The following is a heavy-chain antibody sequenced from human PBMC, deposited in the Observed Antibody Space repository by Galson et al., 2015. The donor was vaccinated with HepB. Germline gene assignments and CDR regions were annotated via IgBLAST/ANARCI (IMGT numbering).Heavy chain of an antibody. Sequence: SLRLSCAASGFTFSSYGMHWVRQAPGKGLEWVAVIWYDGSNKYYADSVKGRFTISRDNSKNTLYLQMNSLRAEDTAVYYCARDTGIYYDSSGYLLPRYYGMDVWGQGTTVTVSS. CDR3: ARDTGIYYDSSGYLLPRYYGMDV. J-gene: IGHJ6*02. CDR1: GFTFSSYG. D-gene: IGHD3-22*01. V-gene: IGHV3-33*01. CDR2: IWYDGSNK.